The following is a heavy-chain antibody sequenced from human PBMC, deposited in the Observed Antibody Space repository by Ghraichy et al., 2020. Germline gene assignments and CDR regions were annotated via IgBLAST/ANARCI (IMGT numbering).Heavy chain of an antibody. CDR3: ARAGGSSLYYDYMDV. D-gene: IGHD2-15*01. CDR1: EFTFSNYI. J-gene: IGHJ6*03. Sequence: GESLNISCVASEFTFSNYIMHWVRQAPGKGLEYVSAINSNGGSTYYAESVKGRFTISRDNSKNTLYLQMGSLRAEDMAVYYCARAGGSSLYYDYMDVWGKGTTVTVSS. V-gene: IGHV3-64*02. CDR2: INSNGGST.